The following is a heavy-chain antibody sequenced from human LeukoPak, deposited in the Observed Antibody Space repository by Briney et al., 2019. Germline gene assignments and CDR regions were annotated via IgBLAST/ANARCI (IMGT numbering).Heavy chain of an antibody. J-gene: IGHJ4*02. V-gene: IGHV3-23*03. CDR3: AKGGSPNYYDSSDPLDY. CDR2: IYSGGST. CDR1: GFTFSSYD. D-gene: IGHD3-22*01. Sequence: GGSLRLSCAASGFTFSSYDMSWVRQAPGKGLEWVSIIYSGGSTFYADSVKGRFTISRDNSKNTLYLQMNSLRAEDTAVYYCAKGGSPNYYDSSDPLDYWGQGTLVTVSS.